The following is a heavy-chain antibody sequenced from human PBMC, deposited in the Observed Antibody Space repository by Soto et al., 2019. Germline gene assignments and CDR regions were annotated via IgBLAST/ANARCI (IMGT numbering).Heavy chain of an antibody. CDR2: IYYSGST. CDR1: GGSISGYY. D-gene: IGHD3-22*01. J-gene: IGHJ4*02. CDR3: VGEDSSGYKFFXY. Sequence: SETLSLTCTVSGGSISGYYWSWIRQPPGKGLEWIGYIYYSGSTSYNPSLKSRLTISVDTSKNQFSLRLTSVTAADTAVYYCVGEDSSGYKFFXYWGQGTLVXVSS. V-gene: IGHV4-59*01.